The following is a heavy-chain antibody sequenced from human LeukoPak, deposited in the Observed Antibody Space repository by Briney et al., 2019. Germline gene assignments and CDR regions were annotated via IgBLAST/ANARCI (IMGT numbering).Heavy chain of an antibody. CDR2: INPNSGGT. CDR1: GYTFTGYY. J-gene: IGHJ6*03. D-gene: IGHD6-19*01. V-gene: IGHV1-2*02. Sequence: VASVKVSCKASGYTFTGYYMHWVRQAPGQGLEWMGWINPNSGGTNYAQKFQGRVTMTRDTSISTAYMELSRLRSDDTAVYYCARGTSHSGWQRVDYYYYYMDVWGKGTTVTVSS. CDR3: ARGTSHSGWQRVDYYYYYMDV.